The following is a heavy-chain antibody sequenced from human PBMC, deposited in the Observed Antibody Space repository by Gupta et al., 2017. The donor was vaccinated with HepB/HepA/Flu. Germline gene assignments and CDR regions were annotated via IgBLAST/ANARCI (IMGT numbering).Heavy chain of an antibody. Sequence: KGLEWVAVISYDGSNKYYADSVKGRFTISRDNSKNTLYLQMNSLRAEDTAVYYCATLMPTYYYGSGSYRVDVWGQGTTVTVSS. J-gene: IGHJ6*02. CDR3: ATLMPTYYYGSGSYRVDV. D-gene: IGHD3-10*01. CDR2: ISYDGSNK. V-gene: IGHV3-30*03.